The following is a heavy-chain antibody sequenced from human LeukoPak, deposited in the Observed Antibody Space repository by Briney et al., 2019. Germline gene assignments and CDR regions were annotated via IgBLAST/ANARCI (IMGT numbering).Heavy chain of an antibody. D-gene: IGHD1-26*01. J-gene: IGHJ4*02. CDR1: GYTFTGYY. Sequence: ASVKVSCKASGYTFTGYYMHLVRQAPGQGLEWMGWINPNSGGTNYAQKFQGRVTMTRDTSISTAYMELSRLRSDDTAVYYCARDRSGSGWTDYWGQGTLVTVSS. CDR3: ARDRSGSGWTDY. CDR2: INPNSGGT. V-gene: IGHV1-2*02.